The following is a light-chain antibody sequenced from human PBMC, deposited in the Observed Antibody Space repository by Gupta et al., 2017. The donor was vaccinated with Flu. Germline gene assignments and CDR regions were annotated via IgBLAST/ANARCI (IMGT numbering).Light chain of an antibody. CDR2: DDS. CDR1: NVGDTS. V-gene: IGLV3-21*02. J-gene: IGLJ3*02. Sequence: SSVLTQPSSVSVAPGQTARITCGGNNVGDTSVHWYQQKPGQAPVLVVSDDSDRPPGIPERVSGSKSGNTATLTISRVEAGDEADYYCQVWDSSSDHWVFGGGTKLNVL. CDR3: QVWDSSSDHWV.